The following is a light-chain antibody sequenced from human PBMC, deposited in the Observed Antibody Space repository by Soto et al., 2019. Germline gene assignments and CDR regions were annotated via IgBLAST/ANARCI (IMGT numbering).Light chain of an antibody. Sequence: QSALTQPRSVSGSPGQSVTISCTGTSSDVGGYNYVSWYQQHPDKAPKLMIYDVTKRPSGVPDRFSGSKSGNTASLTISGLQAEDEADYYCCSYAGSYPFVFGTGTKVTVL. J-gene: IGLJ1*01. V-gene: IGLV2-11*01. CDR3: CSYAGSYPFV. CDR2: DVT. CDR1: SSDVGGYNY.